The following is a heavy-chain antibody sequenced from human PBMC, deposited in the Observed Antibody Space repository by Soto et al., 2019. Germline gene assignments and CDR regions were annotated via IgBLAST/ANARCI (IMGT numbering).Heavy chain of an antibody. CDR3: AREGVAGTKIRSSDYYYMDV. J-gene: IGHJ6*03. CDR2: TYYRSKWYN. D-gene: IGHD6-13*01. CDR1: GDSVSSNSAA. Sequence: KQSQTLSLTCAISGDSVSSNSAAWNWIRQSPSRGLEWLGRTYYRSKWYNDYAVSVKSRITINPDTSKNQFSLQLNSVTPEDTAVYYCAREGVAGTKIRSSDYYYMDVWGKGTTVTVSS. V-gene: IGHV6-1*01.